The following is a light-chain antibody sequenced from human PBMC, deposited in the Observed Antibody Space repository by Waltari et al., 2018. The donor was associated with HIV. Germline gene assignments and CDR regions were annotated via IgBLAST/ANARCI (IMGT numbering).Light chain of an antibody. CDR1: QSVSSSY. CDR3: QQYGSSPLT. Sequence: IVLTQSPGTLSLSPGKRATLSCRASQSVSSSYLAWYQQKPGQAPRLLIYGASNRATGIPDRFSGSGSGTDFTLTINRLEPEDFAVYYCQQYGSSPLTFGQGTKLEIK. J-gene: IGKJ2*01. CDR2: GAS. V-gene: IGKV3-20*01.